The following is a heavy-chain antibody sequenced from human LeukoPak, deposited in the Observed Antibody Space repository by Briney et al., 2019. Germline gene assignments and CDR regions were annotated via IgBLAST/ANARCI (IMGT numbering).Heavy chain of an antibody. Sequence: SETLALTCTVSGGSISSYYWSWIRQPPRKGLQLIAYLYHSGSANYNPSLKSRVTISVDTSKNQFSLKLSSVTAADTAVYYCARDDETGSSFDYWGQGTLVTVSS. CDR1: GGSISSYY. D-gene: IGHD6-6*01. J-gene: IGHJ4*02. V-gene: IGHV4-59*01. CDR2: LYHSGSA. CDR3: ARDDETGSSFDY.